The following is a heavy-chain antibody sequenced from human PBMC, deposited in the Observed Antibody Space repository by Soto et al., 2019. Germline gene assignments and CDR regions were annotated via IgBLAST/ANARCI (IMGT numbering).Heavy chain of an antibody. CDR1: GYTFTSYG. J-gene: IGHJ6*02. CDR3: ARDFGMGYCISTSCYGYYYYYGMDV. D-gene: IGHD2-2*01. Sequence: ASVKVSCKASGYTFTSYGISWVRQAPGQGLEWMGWISAYNGNTNYAQKLQGRVTMTTDTSTSTAYMELRSLRSDDTAVYYCARDFGMGYCISTSCYGYYYYYGMDVWG. V-gene: IGHV1-18*01. CDR2: ISAYNGNT.